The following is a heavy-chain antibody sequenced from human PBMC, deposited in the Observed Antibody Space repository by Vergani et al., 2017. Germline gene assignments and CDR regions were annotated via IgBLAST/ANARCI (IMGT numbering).Heavy chain of an antibody. CDR2: ISNSGNTI. CDR1: GFSFSDHY. CDR3: ARDHRDYNNYPGSFDI. D-gene: IGHD5-24*01. Sequence: QVQLVESGGGLVKPGGSLRLSCAASGFSFSDHYMTWIRQAQGKGREWVSYISNSGNTIVYSDSVKGRVPISRDNAKRSLFLQMDSLRAEDTAVYYCARDHRDYNNYPGSFDIWGQGSMVTVSS. V-gene: IGHV3-11*01. J-gene: IGHJ3*02.